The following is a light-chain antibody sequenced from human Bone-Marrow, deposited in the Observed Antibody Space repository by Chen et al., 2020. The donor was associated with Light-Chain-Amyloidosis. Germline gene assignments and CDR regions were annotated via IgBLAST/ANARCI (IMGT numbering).Light chain of an antibody. Sequence: QSVLTQPPSTSGTPGQRVTISCSGSGSNIGSNYVYWYQQLPGTAPKLLIYRDNHRPSGVPDRFSGSKSGTSASLAINGLRSEDEAEYYCATWDDRLIALVFGGGTKVTVL. J-gene: IGLJ3*02. CDR1: GSNIGSNY. CDR3: ATWDDRLIALV. CDR2: RDN. V-gene: IGLV1-47*01.